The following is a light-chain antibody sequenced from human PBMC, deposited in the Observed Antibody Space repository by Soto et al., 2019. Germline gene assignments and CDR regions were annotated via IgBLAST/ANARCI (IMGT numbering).Light chain of an antibody. CDR1: STDIGAYNY. CDR2: DVR. Sequence: QSALTQPASVSGSPGQSITISCTGTSTDIGAYNYVSWYQQHPGKAPKLMIYDVRNRPSGVSNRFSGSKSGNTASLTISGLHTEDEADYFCSSYVSSSTLVFGTGTKLTVL. V-gene: IGLV2-14*01. J-gene: IGLJ1*01. CDR3: SSYVSSSTLV.